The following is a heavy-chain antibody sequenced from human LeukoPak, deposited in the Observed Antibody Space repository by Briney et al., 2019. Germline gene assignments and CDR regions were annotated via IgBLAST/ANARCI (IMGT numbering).Heavy chain of an antibody. CDR2: FYSGGST. V-gene: IGHV3-53*01. D-gene: IGHD6-13*01. CDR3: ARVVAAAGTVDY. J-gene: IGHJ4*02. CDR1: GFTVSSNY. Sequence: GGSLRLSCAASGFTVSSNYMSWVRQAPGKGLEWVSVFYSGGSTYYADSVKGRFTISRDNSKNTLYLQMNSLRAEDTAVYYCARVVAAAGTVDYWGQGTLVTVSS.